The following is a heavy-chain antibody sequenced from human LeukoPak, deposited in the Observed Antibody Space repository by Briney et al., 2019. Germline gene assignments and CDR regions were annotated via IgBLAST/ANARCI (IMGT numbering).Heavy chain of an antibody. CDR2: IRYDGRNK. V-gene: IGHV3-30*02. CDR3: AKWDGDGYNFGY. D-gene: IGHD5-24*01. CDR1: GFTFSSYG. J-gene: IGHJ4*02. Sequence: GGSLRLSCAASGFTFSSYGMHWVRQAPGKGLEWVAFIRYDGRNKYYADSVKGRFTISRDNSKNTLYLQMNSLRAEDTAVYYCAKWDGDGYNFGYWGQGTLVTVSS.